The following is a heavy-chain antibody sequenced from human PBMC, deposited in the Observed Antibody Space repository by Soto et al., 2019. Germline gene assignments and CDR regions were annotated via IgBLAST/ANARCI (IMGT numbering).Heavy chain of an antibody. J-gene: IGHJ5*02. D-gene: IGHD4-17*01. CDR2: MNPNSGNT. CDR3: ARAPSTVTHLRNWFDP. V-gene: IGHV1-8*01. Sequence: QVQLVQSGAEVKKPGASVKVSCKASGYTFTSYDINWVRQATGQGLEWMGWMNPNSGNTGYAQKFQGRVTMTRNTSISTAYMELSSLRSEDTAVYYCARAPSTVTHLRNWFDPWGQRTLVTVSS. CDR1: GYTFTSYD.